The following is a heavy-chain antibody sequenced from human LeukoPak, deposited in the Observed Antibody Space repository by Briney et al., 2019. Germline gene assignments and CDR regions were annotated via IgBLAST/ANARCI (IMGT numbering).Heavy chain of an antibody. CDR1: GVPFSNYY. CDR2: INHSGYT. Sequence: SETLSLTCAVSGVPFSNYYWSWVRQSPRQGLEWIGEINHSGYTNYNPSLKSRVTMTIDTSKNQFSLILTSLTVADAGVYYCTRAVAGHPDWGQGTLVTVSS. CDR3: TRAVAGHPD. J-gene: IGHJ4*02. V-gene: IGHV4-34*01. D-gene: IGHD6-19*01.